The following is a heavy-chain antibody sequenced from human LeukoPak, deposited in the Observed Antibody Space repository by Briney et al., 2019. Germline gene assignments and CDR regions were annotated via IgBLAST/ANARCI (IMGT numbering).Heavy chain of an antibody. D-gene: IGHD3-10*01. CDR2: FDPEDGET. CDR1: GYSLTELS. CDR3: ATPMVRGVVIFDY. J-gene: IGHJ4*02. V-gene: IGHV1-24*01. Sequence: GASAKVSCKVSGYSLTELSMHWVRQAPGKGLEWMGGFDPEDGETIYAQKLQGRVTMTEDTSTATAYMELSSLRSEDTAVYYCATPMVRGVVIFDYWGQGTLVTVSS.